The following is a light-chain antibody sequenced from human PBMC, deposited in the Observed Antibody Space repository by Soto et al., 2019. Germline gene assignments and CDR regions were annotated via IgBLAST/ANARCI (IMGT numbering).Light chain of an antibody. CDR1: NSNIGAGYD. V-gene: IGLV1-40*01. Sequence: QPVLTQPPSVSGAPGQRVTISCTGSNSNIGAGYDVHWYQQLPRIAPKLLIYGNNIRPSGVPDRFSGSKFATSAYLTISGLRAEDEAEYYCQSQDGSLSVSVFGGGTKLTVL. CDR2: GNN. CDR3: QSQDGSLSVSV. J-gene: IGLJ3*02.